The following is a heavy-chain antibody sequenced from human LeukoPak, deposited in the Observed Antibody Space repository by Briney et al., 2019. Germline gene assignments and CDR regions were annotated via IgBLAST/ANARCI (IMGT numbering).Heavy chain of an antibody. CDR2: IYYTGPT. J-gene: IGHJ4*02. CDR1: GVSISTSRYY. CDR3: ARTILLSTTYYFDY. Sequence: PSETLSLTCTVSGVSISTSRYYWGWIRQPPGKGLEWIGNIYYTGPTYYNASLESRVTIPLDTSKNQFFLKLNSVTAADTAVYYCARTILLSTTYYFDYWGQGTLVTVSS. D-gene: IGHD3-10*01. V-gene: IGHV4-39*07.